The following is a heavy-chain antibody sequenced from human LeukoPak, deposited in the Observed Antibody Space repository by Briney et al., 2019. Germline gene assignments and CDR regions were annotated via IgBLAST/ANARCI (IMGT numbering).Heavy chain of an antibody. J-gene: IGHJ4*02. CDR1: GGSISSYY. D-gene: IGHD5-18*01. CDR3: ARYGYSYGYAV. Sequence: SETLSLACTVSGGSISSYYWSWIRQPPGKGLEWIGYIYTSGSTNYNPSLKSRVTISVDTSKNQFSLKLSSVTAADTAVYYCARYGYSYGYAVWGQGTLVTVSS. CDR2: IYTSGST. V-gene: IGHV4-4*09.